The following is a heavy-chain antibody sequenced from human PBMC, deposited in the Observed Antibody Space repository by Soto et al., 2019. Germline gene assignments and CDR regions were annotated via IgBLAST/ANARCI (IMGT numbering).Heavy chain of an antibody. CDR2: IYYSGST. CDR3: ARRYSSDLNWFDP. V-gene: IGHV4-34*01. Sequence: SETLSLTCAVYGGSFSGYYWSWIRQPPGKGLEWIGSIYYSGSTYYNPSLKSRVTISVDTSKNQFSLKLSSVTAADTAVYYCARRYSSDLNWFDPWGQGTLVTVSS. CDR1: GGSFSGYY. J-gene: IGHJ5*02. D-gene: IGHD6-19*01.